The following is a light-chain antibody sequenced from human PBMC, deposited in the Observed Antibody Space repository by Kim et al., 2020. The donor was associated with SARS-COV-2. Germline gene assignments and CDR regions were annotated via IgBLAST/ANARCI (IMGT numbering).Light chain of an antibody. J-gene: IGKJ4*01. Sequence: ASIGDRVTIPCRASQDIGHYLAWYRQKPGKAPEVLIYRASTLQSGVPSRFSGSGSGTEFTLTISSLQAEDFTTYYCQQMDRSPLTFGGGTKVDIK. CDR3: QQMDRSPLT. V-gene: IGKV1-9*01. CDR2: RAS. CDR1: QDIGHY.